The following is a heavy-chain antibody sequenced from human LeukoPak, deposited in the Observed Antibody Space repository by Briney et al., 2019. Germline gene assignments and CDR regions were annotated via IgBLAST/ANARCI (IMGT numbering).Heavy chain of an antibody. J-gene: IGHJ4*02. CDR3: ASRYYYDSSGYYDFDN. Sequence: ASVKVSCKASGYTFTGYYMHWVRQAPGQGLEWMGWINPNRGGTNYAQKFQGRVTMTRDTSISTAYMELSRLRSDDAAVYYCASRYYYDSSGYYDFDNWGQGTLVTVSS. D-gene: IGHD3-22*01. CDR1: GYTFTGYY. CDR2: INPNRGGT. V-gene: IGHV1-2*02.